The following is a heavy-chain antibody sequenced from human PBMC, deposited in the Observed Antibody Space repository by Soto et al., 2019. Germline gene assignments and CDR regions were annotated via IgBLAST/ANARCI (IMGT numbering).Heavy chain of an antibody. CDR2: INAYNGNT. V-gene: IGHV1-18*04. J-gene: IGHJ6*02. CDR1: GYTVTGYE. CDR3: ARDTVYSSSPPYYYYGMDF. D-gene: IGHD6-6*01. Sequence: APVEVGSEASGYTVTGYEVPGLRQAPGQGLEWMGWINAYNGNTNYAQKLQGRVTMTTDTSTSTAYMELRSLRSDDTAVYYCARDTVYSSSPPYYYYGMDFWGQGTTATDSS.